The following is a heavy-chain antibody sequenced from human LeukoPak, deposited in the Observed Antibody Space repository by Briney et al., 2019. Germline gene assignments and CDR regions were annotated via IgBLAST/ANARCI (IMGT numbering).Heavy chain of an antibody. Sequence: GGSLRLSCAASGFTFSGYWMDWARQAPGKGLVWVSRIKGDGSDTAYADSVKGRFIISRDNAKSMLYLQMNSLRVEDTAVYYCARDPRNKGFDPWGQGTLVTVSS. CDR2: IKGDGSDT. CDR3: ARDPRNKGFDP. CDR1: GFTFSGYW. J-gene: IGHJ5*02. V-gene: IGHV3-74*03. D-gene: IGHD1/OR15-1a*01.